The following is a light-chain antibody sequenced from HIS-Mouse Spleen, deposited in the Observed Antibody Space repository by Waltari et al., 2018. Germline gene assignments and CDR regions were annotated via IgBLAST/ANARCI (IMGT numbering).Light chain of an antibody. J-gene: IGLJ3*02. CDR2: STN. CDR1: SGPVPTSYY. Sequence: QTVVTQEPSFSVSPGGTVTLTCGLSSGPVPTSYYPSWYPQTPGQAPRTLIYSTNTRSSGVPDRFSGSILGNKAALTITGAQADDESDYYCVLYMGSGIWVFGGGTKLTVL. CDR3: VLYMGSGIWV. V-gene: IGLV8-61*01.